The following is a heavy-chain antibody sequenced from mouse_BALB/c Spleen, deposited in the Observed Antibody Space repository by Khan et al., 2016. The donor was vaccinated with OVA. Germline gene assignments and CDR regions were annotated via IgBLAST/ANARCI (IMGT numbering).Heavy chain of an antibody. J-gene: IGHJ2*01. Sequence: QIQLVQSGPELKKPGETVKISCKAFGYTFKDYVMNWVKQSPGEGLKWMGWMNTYTGEPTYADDFEGRFAFSLETSANTAYLQISSLKDEDTATXFCVRCHGGYWGQGTALTVSS. D-gene: IGHD6-1*01. V-gene: IGHV9-3-1*01. CDR2: MNTYTGEP. CDR3: VRCHGGY. CDR1: GYTFKDYV.